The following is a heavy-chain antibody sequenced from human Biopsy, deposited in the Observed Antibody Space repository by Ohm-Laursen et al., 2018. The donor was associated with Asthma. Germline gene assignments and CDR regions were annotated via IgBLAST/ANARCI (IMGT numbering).Heavy chain of an antibody. D-gene: IGHD1-26*01. CDR2: IYWDDDK. CDR3: VHTLVGLKAFDF. J-gene: IGHJ4*02. Sequence: TQTLTLTCTFSGFSLSTSGGGVGWIRQPPGKALEWLGNIYWDDDKRYSPSLQSRLTITRDTPKDQVVLTMTNMGPVDTGTYYCVHTLVGLKAFDFWGQGTLVPVSS. CDR1: GFSLSTSGGG. V-gene: IGHV2-5*02.